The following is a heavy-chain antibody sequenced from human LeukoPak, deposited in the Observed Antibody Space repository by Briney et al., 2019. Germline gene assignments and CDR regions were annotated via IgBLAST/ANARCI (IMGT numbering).Heavy chain of an antibody. CDR3: AGTYYYDSNGYYYLPYFDY. V-gene: IGHV4-59*08. J-gene: IGHJ4*02. CDR1: GGSISSYY. CDR2: MHYSGST. D-gene: IGHD3-22*01. Sequence: SETLSLTCTVSGGSISSYYWSWIRQPPGKGLEWLGYMHYSGSTNYNPSLKSRVTISVDTSKNQFSLKLNSVTAADTAVYYCAGTYYYDSNGYYYLPYFDYWGQGTLVTVSS.